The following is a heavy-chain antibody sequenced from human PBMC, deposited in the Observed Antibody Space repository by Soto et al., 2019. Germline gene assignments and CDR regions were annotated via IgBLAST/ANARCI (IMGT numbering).Heavy chain of an antibody. D-gene: IGHD5-18*01. Sequence: GASVKVSCKASGYTFTSYGISWVRQAPGQGLEWMGWISAYNGNTNYAQKLQGRVTMTTDTSTSTAYMELRSLRSDDTAVYYCARSSDTAMVPHYYYYYGMDVWGQGTTVTVSS. CDR1: GYTFTSYG. CDR3: ARSSDTAMVPHYYYYYGMDV. CDR2: ISAYNGNT. V-gene: IGHV1-18*01. J-gene: IGHJ6*02.